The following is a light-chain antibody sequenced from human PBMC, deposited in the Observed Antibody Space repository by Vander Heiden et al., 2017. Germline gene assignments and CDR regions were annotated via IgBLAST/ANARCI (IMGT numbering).Light chain of an antibody. CDR1: QSVSSN. J-gene: IGKJ1*01. CDR2: GAS. Sequence: EIVMTQSPATLSVSPGERATLSCRASQSVSSNLAWYQQKPGQSPRLRIYGASTRATGSPARFSGSGSGTEFTLTISSLQSEDFAVDYCQQYNTWPRTFGQGTKVEIK. CDR3: QQYNTWPRT. V-gene: IGKV3-15*01.